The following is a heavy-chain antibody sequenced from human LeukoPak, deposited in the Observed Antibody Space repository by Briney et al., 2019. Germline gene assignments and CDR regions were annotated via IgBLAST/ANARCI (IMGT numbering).Heavy chain of an antibody. CDR3: ATYYEGSWTGLFQH. D-gene: IGHD3-16*01. CDR1: GGSVSSGSYY. J-gene: IGHJ1*01. Sequence: SETLSPTCTVSGGSVSSGSYYWSWIRQPPGKGLEWIGNIYYSGSTNYNPSLKTRVTISVDTSKNQFSLKLISVTAADTAMYYCATYYEGSWTGLFQHWGQGTLVGVSS. CDR2: IYYSGST. V-gene: IGHV4-61*01.